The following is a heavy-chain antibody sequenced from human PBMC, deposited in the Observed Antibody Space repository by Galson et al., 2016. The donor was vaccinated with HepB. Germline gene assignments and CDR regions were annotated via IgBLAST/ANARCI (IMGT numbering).Heavy chain of an antibody. D-gene: IGHD2-15*01. CDR2: IYHTGTT. Sequence: ETLSLTCAVSGGSLSTRNWWCWIRQTPGKGLEWIGEIYHTGTTNYNPSLKSRITMSLDKSKNQFSLQLNSVTAADTAVYYCASLGYCSGGDCYSVDWGQGTMVTVSS. CDR1: GGSLSTRNW. CDR3: ASLGYCSGGDCYSVD. V-gene: IGHV4-4*02. J-gene: IGHJ4*02.